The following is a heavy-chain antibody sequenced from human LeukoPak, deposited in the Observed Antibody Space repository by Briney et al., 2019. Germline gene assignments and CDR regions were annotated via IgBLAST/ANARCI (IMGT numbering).Heavy chain of an antibody. Sequence: PGGSLRLSCAASGFTVSSDYMTWVRQAPGKGLEWISVIYSAGSTYYADSVKGRFTISRDTSKNTVYLQMNNLRAEDTAFYYCARGIHYCDDNGEAFDIWGQGTMVTVSS. CDR1: GFTVSSDY. CDR3: ARGIHYCDDNGEAFDI. J-gene: IGHJ3*02. D-gene: IGHD3-22*01. V-gene: IGHV3-53*01. CDR2: IYSAGST.